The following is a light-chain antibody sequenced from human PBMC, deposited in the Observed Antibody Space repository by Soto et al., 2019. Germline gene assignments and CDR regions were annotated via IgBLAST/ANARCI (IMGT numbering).Light chain of an antibody. CDR1: QTISSW. CDR2: KPS. CDR3: QHYNSYSEA. Sequence: DIQMTQSPSTLSASVGDRVTITSRASQTISSWLAWYQQKPGKAPKLLIYKPSTLKSGVPSRFSGSGSGTEFTLTISSLQPDDFATYYCQHYNSYSEAFGQGTKVELK. V-gene: IGKV1-5*03. J-gene: IGKJ1*01.